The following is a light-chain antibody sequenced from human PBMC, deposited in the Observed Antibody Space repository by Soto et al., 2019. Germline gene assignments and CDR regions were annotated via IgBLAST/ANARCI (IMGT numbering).Light chain of an antibody. V-gene: IGKV4-1*01. Sequence: DIVLTQSPDSLAVSLGERATINCKSSQSVFYSSNNKNYLAWYQHKAGRPPRLLIYWASTRDSGVPDRFSGSGSGTDFTLTINSLQAEDVAVYYCQQYYSSLSYTLCQGTKLEIK. CDR3: QQYYSSLSYT. J-gene: IGKJ2*01. CDR1: QSVFYSSNNKNY. CDR2: WAS.